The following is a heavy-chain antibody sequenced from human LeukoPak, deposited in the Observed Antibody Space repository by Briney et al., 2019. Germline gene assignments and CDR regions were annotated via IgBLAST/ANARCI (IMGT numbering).Heavy chain of an antibody. CDR2: INPDSGGT. J-gene: IGHJ6*03. V-gene: IGHV1-2*02. CDR3: ASGYGDYADYYNYYMDV. D-gene: IGHD4-17*01. Sequence: ASVKVSCKASGYSFTGYYMHWVRQAPGQGLEWMGWINPDSGGTNYAQKFQGRVTMTRDTSITTAYMELSRLTSDDTAVYYCASGYGDYADYYNYYMDVWGKGTTVTVSS. CDR1: GYSFTGYY.